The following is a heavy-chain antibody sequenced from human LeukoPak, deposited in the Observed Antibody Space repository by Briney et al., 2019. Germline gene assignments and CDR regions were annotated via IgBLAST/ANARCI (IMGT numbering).Heavy chain of an antibody. Sequence: GESLKISCKGSGYSFTSYWIGWVRQMPGKGLEWMGIIYPGDSDTRYSPSFQGQVTISADKSISTAYLQWSSLKASDTAMYYCARYVLLWFGEFPDAFDIWGQGTTVTVSS. CDR3: ARYVLLWFGEFPDAFDI. V-gene: IGHV5-51*01. J-gene: IGHJ3*02. CDR2: IYPGDSDT. CDR1: GYSFTSYW. D-gene: IGHD3-10*01.